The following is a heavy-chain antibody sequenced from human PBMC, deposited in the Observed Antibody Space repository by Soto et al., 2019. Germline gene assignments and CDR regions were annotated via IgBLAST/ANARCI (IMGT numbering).Heavy chain of an antibody. CDR1: GFTFSSYA. CDR3: ARTIAAAADYYYYMDV. Sequence: GGSLRLSCAASGFTFSSYAMSWVRQAPGKGLEWVSAISGSGGSTYYADSVKGRFTISRDNSKNTLYLQMNSLRAEDTAVYYCARTIAAAADYYYYMDVWGKGTTVTVS. D-gene: IGHD6-13*01. V-gene: IGHV3-23*01. CDR2: ISGSGGST. J-gene: IGHJ6*03.